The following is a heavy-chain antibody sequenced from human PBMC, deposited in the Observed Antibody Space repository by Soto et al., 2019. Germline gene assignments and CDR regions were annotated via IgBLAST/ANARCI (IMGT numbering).Heavy chain of an antibody. V-gene: IGHV3-23*01. CDR2: ISAGGDYT. J-gene: IGHJ5*02. CDR3: ASLVVTATRLSGDWSDP. D-gene: IGHD2-15*01. Sequence: TGGSWKPSCVPFDFTFGTHPMTWVRQPQGRGLESVSIISAGGDYTYYADSVKGRFTVSRDNSKKTMYMQMNSLRAEDTAVYYCASLVVTATRLSGDWSDPWGQGTLVTVSS. CDR1: DFTFGTHP.